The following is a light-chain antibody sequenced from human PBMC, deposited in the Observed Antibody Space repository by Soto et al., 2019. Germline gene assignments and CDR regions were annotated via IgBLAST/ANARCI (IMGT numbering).Light chain of an antibody. CDR3: QQRSNWSRT. V-gene: IGKV3-11*01. CDR1: QNISSY. CDR2: DVS. Sequence: VFTQALDPIFFSPGIRATLACRASQNISSYLIWYQQKPGQAPRLLIYDVSNRATGIPARFSGSGSGTDFTLTISSLEPEDFAVYYCQQRSNWSRTSGQGTKVDI. J-gene: IGKJ1*01.